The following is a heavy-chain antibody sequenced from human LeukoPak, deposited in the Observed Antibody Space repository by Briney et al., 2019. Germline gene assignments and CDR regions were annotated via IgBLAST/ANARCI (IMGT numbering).Heavy chain of an antibody. CDR2: IYYSGST. D-gene: IGHD1-7*01. CDR3: ARDFHLTGATSRWFDP. J-gene: IGHJ5*02. V-gene: IGHV4-31*03. CDR1: GGSISSGGYY. Sequence: SQTLSLTCTVSGGSISSGGYYWSWIRQHPGKGLESIGYIYYSGSTYYNPSLKSRVTLSVDTSKNQFSLKLTSVTAADTAVYYCARDFHLTGATSRWFDPWGQGTLVTVSS.